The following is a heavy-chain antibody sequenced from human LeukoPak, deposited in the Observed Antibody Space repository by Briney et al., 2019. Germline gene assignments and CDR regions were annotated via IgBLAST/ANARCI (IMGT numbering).Heavy chain of an antibody. CDR3: AKDSPSRTATTEVPVDY. CDR1: GFTVSSNY. J-gene: IGHJ4*02. V-gene: IGHV3-66*01. Sequence: GGSLRLSCAASGFTVSSNYMSWVRQAPGKGLEWVSVIYGGGSTYHADSVKGRFTISRDNAKNSLYLQMNSLRAEDTAVYYCAKDSPSRTATTEVPVDYWGQGTLVTVSS. CDR2: IYGGGST. D-gene: IGHD1/OR15-1a*01.